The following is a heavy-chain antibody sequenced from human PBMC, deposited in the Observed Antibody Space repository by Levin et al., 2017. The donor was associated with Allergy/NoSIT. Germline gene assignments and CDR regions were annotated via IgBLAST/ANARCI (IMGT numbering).Heavy chain of an antibody. J-gene: IGHJ4*02. V-gene: IGHV3-23*01. CDR2: ISESGGRT. Sequence: GASVKVSCAASGFTFSRYAMIWVRQAPGKGLECVSAISESGGRTYYADSVEGRFTISRDNSKNTLYLQMNSLRAEDTPVYYCAKDVSLGYSGYGGDYWGQGTLVTVSS. D-gene: IGHD5-12*01. CDR3: AKDVSLGYSGYGGDY. CDR1: GFTFSRYA.